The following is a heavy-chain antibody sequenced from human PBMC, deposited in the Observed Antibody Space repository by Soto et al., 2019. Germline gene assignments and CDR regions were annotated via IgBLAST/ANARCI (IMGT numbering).Heavy chain of an antibody. J-gene: IGHJ5*02. V-gene: IGHV3-15*01. CDR1: GFSFTDAW. D-gene: IGHD1-26*01. CDR2: IKSRTHGGTA. Sequence: EVQLVESGGGLVEPGGSLRLSCAASGFSFTDAWMGWVRQAPGKGLEWVGRIKSRTHGGTADFPAPVKGRFSISRDDSKRLLYLQMSSLQTEDTAVYHCTSDVGHMSLPLFSSWGQGTLVTVSS. CDR3: TSDVGHMSLPLFSS.